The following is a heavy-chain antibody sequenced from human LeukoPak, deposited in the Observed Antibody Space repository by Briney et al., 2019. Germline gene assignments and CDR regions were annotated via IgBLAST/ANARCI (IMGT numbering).Heavy chain of an antibody. CDR3: AREIEDITILGVVIVGWFDP. CDR2: IKQDGSEK. J-gene: IGHJ5*02. V-gene: IGHV3-7*01. D-gene: IGHD3-3*01. Sequence: GGSLRLSRAASGFTFSSHCMSWLRQAPGRGLEWVANIKQDGSEKSYVDSVRGRFTISRDNAKSSLYLEMNSLRAEDTAVYYCAREIEDITILGVVIVGWFDPWGQGTLVTVSS. CDR1: GFTFSSHC.